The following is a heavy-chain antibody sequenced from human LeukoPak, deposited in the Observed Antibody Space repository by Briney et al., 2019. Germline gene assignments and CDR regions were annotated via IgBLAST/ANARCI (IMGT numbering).Heavy chain of an antibody. J-gene: IGHJ5*01. CDR3: ARDAYTSASDS. D-gene: IGHD3-16*01. CDR1: GFSFRTYW. V-gene: IGHV3-7*01. CDR2: LSPEGSDK. Sequence: GGSLRLSCAASGFSFRTYWMTWVRQAPGKGLEWVANLSPEGSDKFYVDSVKGRFTIFRDNAKSSVYLQMSSLRVEDTAVYYCARDAYTSASDSWGQGTLVSVSS.